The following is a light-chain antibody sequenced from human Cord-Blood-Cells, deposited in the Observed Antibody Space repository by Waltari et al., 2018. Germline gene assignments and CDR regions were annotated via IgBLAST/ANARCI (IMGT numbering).Light chain of an antibody. Sequence: QSALTQPPSVSGSPGQSIPISCTGTSSDVGGYNYASWYQQHPGKAPKLMIYDVSNRPSGVSNRFSGSKSGNTASLTISGLQAEDEADYYCSSYTSSSTYVFGTGTKVTVL. CDR2: DVS. J-gene: IGLJ1*01. CDR1: SSDVGGYNY. V-gene: IGLV2-14*01. CDR3: SSYTSSSTYV.